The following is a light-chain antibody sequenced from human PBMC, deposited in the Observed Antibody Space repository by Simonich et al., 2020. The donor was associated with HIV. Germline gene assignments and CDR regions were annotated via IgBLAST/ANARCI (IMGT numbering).Light chain of an antibody. CDR1: QGISTW. CDR2: TAS. V-gene: IGKV1-8*01. Sequence: AIWMTQSPSLLSASTGDRVTITCRASQGISTWLAWYQQKPGKAPKLLIYTASTLESGVPSRCSGSGSGTDFTLTISSRQPEDFAIYYCQQYYGYPLTFGQGTKVEIK. CDR3: QQYYGYPLT. J-gene: IGKJ1*01.